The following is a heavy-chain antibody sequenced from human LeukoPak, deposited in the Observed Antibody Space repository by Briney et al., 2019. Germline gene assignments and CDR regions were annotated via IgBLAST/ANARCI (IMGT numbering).Heavy chain of an antibody. J-gene: IGHJ4*02. CDR1: GGSINNYY. CDR3: AREFSGYDDVSYFDY. CDR2: IFSSGDT. D-gene: IGHD5-12*01. Sequence: SETLSLTCTVSGGSINNYYWIWIRQSAGKGLEWIGRIFSSGDTNYNPSLKSRVTMSVDTSKNQFSLKVNSVTAADTAVYYCAREFSGYDDVSYFDYWGQGTLVTVSS. V-gene: IGHV4-4*07.